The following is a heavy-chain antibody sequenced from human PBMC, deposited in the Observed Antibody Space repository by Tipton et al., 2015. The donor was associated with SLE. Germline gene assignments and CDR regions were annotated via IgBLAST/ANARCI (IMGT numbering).Heavy chain of an antibody. CDR3: ARDIRAHYSGSYLFDY. CDR2: ISGSGGST. D-gene: IGHD1-26*01. J-gene: IGHJ4*02. V-gene: IGHV3-23*01. Sequence: GSLRLSCAASGFTFSSYAMSWVRQAPGKGLEWVSAISGSGGSTYYADSVKGRFTISRDNSKNTLYLQMNSLRAEDTAVYYCARDIRAHYSGSYLFDYWGQGTLVTVSS. CDR1: GFTFSSYA.